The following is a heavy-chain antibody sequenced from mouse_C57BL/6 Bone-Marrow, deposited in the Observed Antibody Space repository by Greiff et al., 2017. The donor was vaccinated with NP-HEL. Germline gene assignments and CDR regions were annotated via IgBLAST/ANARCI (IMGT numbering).Heavy chain of an antibody. V-gene: IGHV1-50*01. J-gene: IGHJ4*01. Sequence: QVQLQQPGAELVKPGASVKLSCTASGYTFTSYWMQWVKQRPGQGLEWIGEIDPSDSYTNYTQKFKGKATLTVDTSSSTAYMQLSSLTSEESAVYYCARSDLLGDAVDYWGQGTSVTVSS. CDR2: IDPSDSYT. CDR3: ARSDLLGDAVDY. D-gene: IGHD2-1*01. CDR1: GYTFTSYW.